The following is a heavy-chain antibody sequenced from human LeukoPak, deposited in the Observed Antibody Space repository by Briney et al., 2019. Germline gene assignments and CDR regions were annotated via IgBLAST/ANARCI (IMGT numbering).Heavy chain of an antibody. CDR2: ISYDGSNK. V-gene: IGHV3-30*18. CDR1: GFTFSSYG. D-gene: IGHD1-1*01. Sequence: GRSLRLSCAASGFTFSSYGMHWVRQAPGKGLEWVAVISYDGSNKYYADSVKGRFTISRDSSKNTLYLQMNSLRAEDTAVYYCAKTVQRYHGYYYGMDVWGQGTTVTVSS. J-gene: IGHJ6*02. CDR3: AKTVQRYHGYYYGMDV.